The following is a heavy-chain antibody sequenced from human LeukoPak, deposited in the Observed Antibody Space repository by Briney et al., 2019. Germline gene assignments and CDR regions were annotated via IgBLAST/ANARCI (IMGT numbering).Heavy chain of an antibody. Sequence: GSLRLSCAASGFTVSSNYMSWVRQAPGKGLEWVSSISSSSSYIYYADSVKGRFTISRDNAKNSLYLQMNSLRAEDTAVYYCARVAEGGAFDIWGQGTMVTVSS. D-gene: IGHD1-26*01. V-gene: IGHV3-21*01. CDR1: GFTVSSNY. CDR2: ISSSSSYI. CDR3: ARVAEGGAFDI. J-gene: IGHJ3*02.